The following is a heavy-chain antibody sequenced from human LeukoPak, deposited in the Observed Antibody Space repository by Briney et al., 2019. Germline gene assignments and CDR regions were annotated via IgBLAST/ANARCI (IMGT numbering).Heavy chain of an antibody. Sequence: SETLSLTCAVYGGSFSGYYWSWIRQPPGKGLEWIGEINHSGSTNYNPSLKSRVTISVDTSKNQFSLKLSSVTAADTAVYYCARAYYYDSSGYYLEFDYWGQGTLVTVSS. CDR1: GGSFSGYY. CDR2: INHSGST. J-gene: IGHJ4*02. D-gene: IGHD3-22*01. V-gene: IGHV4-34*01. CDR3: ARAYYYDSSGYYLEFDY.